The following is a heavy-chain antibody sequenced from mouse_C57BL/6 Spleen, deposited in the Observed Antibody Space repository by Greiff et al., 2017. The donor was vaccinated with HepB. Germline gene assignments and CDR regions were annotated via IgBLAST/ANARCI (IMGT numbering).Heavy chain of an antibody. V-gene: IGHV1-69*01. J-gene: IGHJ2*01. D-gene: IGHD2-4*01. Sequence: QVQLQQPGAELVMPGASVKLSCKASGYTFTSYWMHWVKQRPGQGLEWIGEIDPSDSYTNYNQKFKGKSTLTVDKSSSTAYMQLSSLTSEDSAVYYCARRGDYAVDYWGQGTTLTGSS. CDR1: GYTFTSYW. CDR3: ARRGDYAVDY. CDR2: IDPSDSYT.